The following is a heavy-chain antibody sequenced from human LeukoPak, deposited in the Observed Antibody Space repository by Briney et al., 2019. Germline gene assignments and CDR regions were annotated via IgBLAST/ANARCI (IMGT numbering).Heavy chain of an antibody. V-gene: IGHV3-66*02. CDR1: GFIVSTNY. Sequence: GGSLRLSCAASGFIVSTNYMTWVRQAPGKGLEWVSTIYSAGSTNYADSVKGRFTISRDNSKNTLYLQMNSLRPEDTAVYYCARGPYTGPFDYWGQGILVTVSS. CDR2: IYSAGST. CDR3: ARGPYTGPFDY. J-gene: IGHJ4*02. D-gene: IGHD5-18*01.